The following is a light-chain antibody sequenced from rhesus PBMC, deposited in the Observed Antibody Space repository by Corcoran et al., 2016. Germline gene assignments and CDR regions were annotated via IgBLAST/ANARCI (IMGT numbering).Light chain of an antibody. Sequence: DIQMTQSPSSLSASVGDTVTITCRASQGISSWLAWYQHKPGKAPNRLIYTAVMLKIGVPSRFSGSISGTDLTRTISRLQSEDFATNDCQQYDKTPWTFGLGTKVEIK. CDR2: TAV. CDR1: QGISSW. V-gene: IGKV1-21*01. CDR3: QQYDKTPWT. J-gene: IGKJ1*01.